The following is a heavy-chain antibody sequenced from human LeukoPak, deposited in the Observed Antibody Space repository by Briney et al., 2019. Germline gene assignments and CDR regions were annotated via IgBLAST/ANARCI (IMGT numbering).Heavy chain of an antibody. CDR2: INPHTGGT. Sequence: EASVKVSCKASGYTFTGYYMHWVRQAPGQGLEWMGWINPHTGGTNYAQKFQGRVTMTRDTSISTAYMELSGLTSDDTAVYYCARPYCSSGSCHDYFDYWGQGTLVTVSS. CDR3: ARPYCSSGSCHDYFDY. J-gene: IGHJ4*02. CDR1: GYTFTGYY. D-gene: IGHD2-15*01. V-gene: IGHV1-2*02.